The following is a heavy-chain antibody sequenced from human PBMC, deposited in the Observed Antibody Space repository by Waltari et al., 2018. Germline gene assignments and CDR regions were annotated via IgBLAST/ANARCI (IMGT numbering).Heavy chain of an antibody. CDR3: ASYTGSPSRPGPPSL. CDR1: GYTFRSSG. Sequence: VQLVESGGGVVQPGGLPRVSWGASGYTFRSSGMPWVRQAPGKGLEWVAFIGYVENEKYYGCSVKGRFTISRENSKNMLYVEMNSLRPEDTGLYYCASYTGSPSRPGPPSLWGQGTLVIVSS. J-gene: IGHJ4*02. D-gene: IGHD1-26*01. V-gene: IGHV3-30*02. CDR2: IGYVENEK.